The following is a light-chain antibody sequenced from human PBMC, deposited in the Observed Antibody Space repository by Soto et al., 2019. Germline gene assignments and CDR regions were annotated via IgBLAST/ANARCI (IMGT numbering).Light chain of an antibody. CDR2: SNN. Sequence: QAVVTQPPSASGTPGQWVTISCSGTSSNIESNPVFWYQHLPGTAPKLLIYSNNQRPSGVPDRFSGSKSGTSASLAISGLRSEDEADYYCATWDDSLSGPVFGGGTQLTVL. CDR1: SSNIESNP. V-gene: IGLV1-47*01. CDR3: ATWDDSLSGPV. J-gene: IGLJ2*01.